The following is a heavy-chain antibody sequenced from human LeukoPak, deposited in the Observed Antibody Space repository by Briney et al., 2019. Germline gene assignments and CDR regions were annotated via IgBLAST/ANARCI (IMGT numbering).Heavy chain of an antibody. Sequence: GGSLRLSCAASGFTFSSYAMHWVRQAPGKGLDWVSVISGSGGHTYYADSVKGRFTISRDNSKNTLYLQMNSLRAEDTAIYYCAKSDSWIVGADRAPFDYWGQGTLVTVSS. D-gene: IGHD1-26*01. CDR2: ISGSGGHT. CDR3: AKSDSWIVGADRAPFDY. V-gene: IGHV3-23*01. CDR1: GFTFSSYA. J-gene: IGHJ4*02.